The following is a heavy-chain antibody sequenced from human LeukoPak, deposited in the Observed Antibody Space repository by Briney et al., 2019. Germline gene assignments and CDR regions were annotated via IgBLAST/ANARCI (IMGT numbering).Heavy chain of an antibody. V-gene: IGHV3-23*01. D-gene: IGHD6-13*01. Sequence: GGSLRPSCAASGFTFSSYAMSWVRQAPGKGLEWVSAISGSGGSTYYADSVKGRFTISRDNSKNTLYLQMNSLRAEDTAVYYCAKGAAAGGYYYYYYGMDVWGQGTTVTVSS. CDR2: ISGSGGST. CDR1: GFTFSSYA. J-gene: IGHJ6*02. CDR3: AKGAAAGGYYYYYYGMDV.